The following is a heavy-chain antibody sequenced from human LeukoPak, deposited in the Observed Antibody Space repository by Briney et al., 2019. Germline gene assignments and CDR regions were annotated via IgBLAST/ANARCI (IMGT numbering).Heavy chain of an antibody. CDR1: GYSFSSYW. CDR2: IYLGDFDT. V-gene: IGHV5-51*01. CDR3: ASGGTATRTFDY. J-gene: IGHJ4*02. D-gene: IGHD1-1*01. Sequence: GESLEISCKASGYSFSSYWIGWVRQMQGKGLGWMGIIYLGDFDTRYSPSCQGQVTISAARSISIVYLQWNSLKASDTAVYYCASGGTATRTFDYWGQGTLVTVSS.